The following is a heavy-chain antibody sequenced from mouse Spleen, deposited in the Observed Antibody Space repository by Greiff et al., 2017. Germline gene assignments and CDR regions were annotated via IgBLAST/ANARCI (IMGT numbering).Heavy chain of an antibody. CDR3: TRWRNYYAMDY. CDR1: GYTFTSYY. V-gene: IGHV1S81*02. Sequence: QVQLKQSGAELVKPGASVKLSCKASGYTFTSYYMYWVKQRPGQGLEWIGEINPSNGGTNFNEKFKSKATLTVDKSSSTAYMQLSSLTSEDSAVYYCTRWRNYYAMDYWGQGTSVTVSS. CDR2: INPSNGGT. J-gene: IGHJ4*01.